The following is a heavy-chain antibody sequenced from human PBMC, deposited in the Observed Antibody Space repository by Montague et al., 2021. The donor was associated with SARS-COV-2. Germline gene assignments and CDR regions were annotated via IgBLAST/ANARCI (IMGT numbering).Heavy chain of an antibody. D-gene: IGHD3-22*01. CDR3: ARVPDYYDSSGYYFDAFDI. J-gene: IGHJ3*02. Sequence: SETLSLTCAVYGGSFSGYCWSWIRQPPGKGPEWIGEINHSGSINYNPSLKSRVTISVDTSKNQFSLKLSSVTDADTAVYYCARVPDYYDSSGYYFDAFDIWGQGTMVTVSS. CDR1: GGSFSGYC. V-gene: IGHV4-34*01. CDR2: INHSGSI.